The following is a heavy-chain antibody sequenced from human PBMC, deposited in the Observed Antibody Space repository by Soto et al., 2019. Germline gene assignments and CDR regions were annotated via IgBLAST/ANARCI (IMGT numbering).Heavy chain of an antibody. J-gene: IGHJ4*02. V-gene: IGHV4-31*03. CDR3: ARERHSSSSDYFDY. CDR1: GGSISSGGYY. CDR2: IYYSGST. D-gene: IGHD6-6*01. Sequence: SETLSLTCTVSGGSISSGGYYWSWIRQHPGKGLEWIGYIYYSGSTYYNPSLKSRVTISVDTSKNQFSLKLSSVTAADTAVYYCARERHSSSSDYFDYWGQGTLVTVSS.